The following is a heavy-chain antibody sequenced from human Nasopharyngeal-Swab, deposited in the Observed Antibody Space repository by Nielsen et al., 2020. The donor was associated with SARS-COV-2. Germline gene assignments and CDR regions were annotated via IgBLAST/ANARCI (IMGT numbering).Heavy chain of an antibody. V-gene: IGHV3-23*01. CDR1: GFTFSSYA. D-gene: IGHD3-9*01. CDR2: ISGSGGST. Sequence: GESLKISCTASGFTFSSYAMSWVRQAPGKGLEWVSEISGSGGSTYYAESVKGRFTISRDNSKNTLYLQMSSLRAEDTAIYYCAYSSYYDILTGLSYAFDYWGQGTLVTVSS. J-gene: IGHJ4*02. CDR3: AYSSYYDILTGLSYAFDY.